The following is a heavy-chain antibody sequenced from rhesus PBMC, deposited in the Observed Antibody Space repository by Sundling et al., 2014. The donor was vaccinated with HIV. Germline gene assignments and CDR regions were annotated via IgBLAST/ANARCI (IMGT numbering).Heavy chain of an antibody. Sequence: QVHLQESGPGLVKPSETLSLTCAVSGGSISGYYWGWIRQPPGKGLEWIGSISGSLGSTDYNPSLKSRVTISTDTSKNHFSLKLSSVTAADTAVYYCTSSVTGTTRYFDLWGPGTPITISS. CDR1: GGSISGYY. CDR3: TSSVTGTTRYFDL. CDR2: ISGSLGST. J-gene: IGHJ2*01. V-gene: IGHV4-165*01. D-gene: IGHD1-26*01.